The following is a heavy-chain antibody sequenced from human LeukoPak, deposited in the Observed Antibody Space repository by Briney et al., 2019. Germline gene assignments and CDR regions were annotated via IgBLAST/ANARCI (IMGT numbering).Heavy chain of an antibody. D-gene: IGHD6-6*01. CDR2: INPNSGGT. J-gene: IGHJ4*02. V-gene: IGHV1-2*02. CDR1: GYTFTGYY. Sequence: ASVKVSCKASGYTFTGYYMHWVRQAPGQGLEWMGWINPNSGGTNYAQKFQGGVTMTRDTSISTAYMELSRLRSDGTAVYYCARVLCCGSSPDYWGQGTLVTVSS. CDR3: ARVLCCGSSPDY.